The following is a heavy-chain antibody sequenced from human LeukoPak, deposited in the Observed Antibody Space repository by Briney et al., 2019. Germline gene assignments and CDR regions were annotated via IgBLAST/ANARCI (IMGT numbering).Heavy chain of an antibody. V-gene: IGHV3-23*01. CDR3: AKDNSGGYYFFDY. CDR2: ISGSGGSA. Sequence: PGGSLRLSCAASGFTFSSYAMSWVRQAPGRGLEWVSVISGSGGSAYYADSVKGRVTISRDNSKNTLYLQMNSLRAEDTAVYYCAKDNSGGYYFFDYWGQGALVTVSS. J-gene: IGHJ4*02. CDR1: GFTFSSYA. D-gene: IGHD3-22*01.